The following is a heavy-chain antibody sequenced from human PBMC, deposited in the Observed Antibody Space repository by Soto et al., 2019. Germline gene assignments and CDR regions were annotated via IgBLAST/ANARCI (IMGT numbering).Heavy chain of an antibody. J-gene: IGHJ6*01. Sequence: TGGSLRLSCAASGFIFSSSWMTWVRQAPGKGLEWVANIKPDGSEVYYADSMKGRFTISRDNARNSLYLQMSSLRAEDTAVYYCARESLLKSIPIYRYFYYAMDVWGQGTTVTVSA. CDR3: ARESLLKSIPIYRYFYYAMDV. CDR2: IKPDGSEV. D-gene: IGHD2-2*02. V-gene: IGHV3-7*03. CDR1: GFIFSSSW.